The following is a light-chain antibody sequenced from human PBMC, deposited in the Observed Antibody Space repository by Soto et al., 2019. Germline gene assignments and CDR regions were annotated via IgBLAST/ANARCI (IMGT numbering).Light chain of an antibody. Sequence: EIVMTQSPATLSVSPGEGATLSCKASQNVYNNLAWYQQRPGQPPRLLIYDASTRATGISARFSGSGYGTEFTLTISSLQSEVFAVYFCQMCRICPLTSGGGTK. CDR1: QNVYNN. CDR2: DAS. CDR3: QMCRICPLT. V-gene: IGKV3-15*01. J-gene: IGKJ4*01.